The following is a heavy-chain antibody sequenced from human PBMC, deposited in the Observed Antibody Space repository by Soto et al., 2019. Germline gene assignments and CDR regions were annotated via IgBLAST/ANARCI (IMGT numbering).Heavy chain of an antibody. CDR2: IYYSEST. J-gene: IGHJ4*02. V-gene: IGHV4-59*01. CDR3: ESIKINYNYVWGSYRSGHYFDY. D-gene: IGHD3-16*02. Sequence: NPSETLSLTCTVSGGSISSYYWSWIRQPPGKGLEWIGYIYYSESTNYKHYLKSLVTISVDTPKNQFSLKLSPVTAADTAVYYCESIKINYNYVWGSYRSGHYFDYWGQGTLVTVSS. CDR1: GGSISSYY.